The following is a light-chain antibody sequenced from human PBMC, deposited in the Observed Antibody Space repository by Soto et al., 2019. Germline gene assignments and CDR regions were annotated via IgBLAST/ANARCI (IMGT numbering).Light chain of an antibody. CDR3: SSYSSTSTLVI. J-gene: IGLJ2*01. CDR1: SSDVGGYNY. Sequence: QSALTQPASVSGSPGQSITISCTGTSSDVGGYNYVSWYQQNPGKAPKLTIYDVSNRPSGVSNRFSGSKSGNTASLTISGLQAEDEADYYCSSYSSTSTLVIFGGGTKLTVL. CDR2: DVS. V-gene: IGLV2-14*01.